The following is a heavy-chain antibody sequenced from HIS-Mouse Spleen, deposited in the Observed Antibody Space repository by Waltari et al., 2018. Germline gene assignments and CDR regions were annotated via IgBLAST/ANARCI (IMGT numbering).Heavy chain of an antibody. V-gene: IGHV4-39*07. CDR3: AREIPYSSSWYDWYFDL. D-gene: IGHD6-13*01. CDR1: GGSLRRSSYF. Sequence: QLQLQESGPGLVKPSETLSLTCTVSGGSLRRSSYFWGWIRQPPGKGLEWFGSIYYSGSTYYNPSLKSRVTISVDTSKNQFSLKLSSVTAADTAVYYCAREIPYSSSWYDWYFDLWGRGTLVTVSS. J-gene: IGHJ2*01. CDR2: IYYSGST.